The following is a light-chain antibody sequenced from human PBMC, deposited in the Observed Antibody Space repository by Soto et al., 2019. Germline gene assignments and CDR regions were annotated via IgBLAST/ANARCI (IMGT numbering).Light chain of an antibody. CDR3: QQRSNWPGT. CDR2: DAS. CDR1: HSVRSS. V-gene: IGKV3-11*01. J-gene: IGKJ4*02. Sequence: EIVLTQSPATLSLSSGERATLSCRASHSVRSSLAWYQQQPGQAPRLLIYDASNRATGIPARFSGSGSGTDFTLTISSLEPNYFAVYYCQQRSNWPGTFGRGTKVEIK.